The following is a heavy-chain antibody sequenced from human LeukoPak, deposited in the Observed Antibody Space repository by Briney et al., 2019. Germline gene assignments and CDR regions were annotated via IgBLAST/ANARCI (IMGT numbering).Heavy chain of an antibody. D-gene: IGHD5-12*01. J-gene: IGHJ4*02. CDR3: ARGVYSGYDFYYFDY. CDR1: GFTFSSYW. Sequence: PGGSLRLSCAASGFTFSSYWMSWVRQAPGKGLEWVANIKQDGSEKYYVDSVKGRFTISRDNAKNSLYLQMNSLRAEDTAVYCCARGVYSGYDFYYFDYWGQGTLVTVSS. CDR2: IKQDGSEK. V-gene: IGHV3-7*03.